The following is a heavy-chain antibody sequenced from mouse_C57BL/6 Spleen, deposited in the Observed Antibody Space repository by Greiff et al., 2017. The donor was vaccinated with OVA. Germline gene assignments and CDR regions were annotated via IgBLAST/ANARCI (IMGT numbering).Heavy chain of an antibody. CDR2: IDPNSGGT. V-gene: IGHV1-72*01. D-gene: IGHD1-1*01. CDR3: ARWYYGSSYNDYFDY. Sequence: QVHVKQPGAELVKPGASVKLSCKASGYTFTSYWMHWVKQRPGRGLEWIGRIDPNSGGTKYNEKFKSKATLTVDKPSSTAYMQLSSLTSEDSAVYYCARWYYGSSYNDYFDYWGQGTTLTVSS. CDR1: GYTFTSYW. J-gene: IGHJ2*01.